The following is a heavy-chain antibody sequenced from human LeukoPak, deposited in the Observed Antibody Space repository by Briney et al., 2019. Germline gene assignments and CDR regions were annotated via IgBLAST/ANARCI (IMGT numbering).Heavy chain of an antibody. J-gene: IGHJ6*03. CDR2: INPNSGNT. Sequence: ASVKVSCKASGYTFTSYYMHWVRQAPGQGLEWMGWINPNSGNTGYAQKFQGRVTMTRNTSISTAYMELSSLRSEDTAVYYCARGRISYGSGIKYYYYYMDVWGKGTTVTISS. CDR3: ARGRISYGSGIKYYYYYMDV. D-gene: IGHD3-10*01. V-gene: IGHV1-8*02. CDR1: GYTFTSYY.